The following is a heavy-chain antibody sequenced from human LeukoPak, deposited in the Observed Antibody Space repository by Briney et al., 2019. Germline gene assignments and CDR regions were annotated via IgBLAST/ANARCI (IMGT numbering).Heavy chain of an antibody. CDR3: ASRICGDYVLGTGRNWFDP. V-gene: IGHV1-69*01. D-gene: IGHD4-17*01. CDR1: GGTFSSYP. J-gene: IGHJ5*02. Sequence: AASVKVSCKASGGTFSSYPISWVRQAPGQGLEWMGGIIPIFGTANYAQKFQGRVTITADESTSTAYMELSSLRSEDTAVYYCASRICGDYVLGTGRNWFDPWGQGTLVTVSS. CDR2: IIPIFGTA.